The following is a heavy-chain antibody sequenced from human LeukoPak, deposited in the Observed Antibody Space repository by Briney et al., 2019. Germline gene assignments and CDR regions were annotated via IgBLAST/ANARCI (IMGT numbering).Heavy chain of an antibody. J-gene: IGHJ4*02. D-gene: IGHD3-22*01. CDR1: GYTFTSYG. CDR3: ARDGRYYYDSSGYYD. V-gene: IGHV1-18*01. Sequence: ASVKVSCKASGYTFTSYGISWVRQAPGQGLEWMGWISAYNGNTNYAQKLQGRVTMTTDTSTSTAYMELRSLRSDDTAVYYCARDGRYYYDSSGYYDWGQGTLVTVSS. CDR2: ISAYNGNT.